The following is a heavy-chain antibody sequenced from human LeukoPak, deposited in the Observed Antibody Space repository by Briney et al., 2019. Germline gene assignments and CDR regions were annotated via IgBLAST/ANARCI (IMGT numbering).Heavy chain of an antibody. CDR1: GFTFSSYA. Sequence: GGSLRLSCAASGFTFSSYAMHWVRQAPGKGLEWVAVISYDGSNKYYADSVKGRFTISRDNSKNTLYLQMNSLRAEDTAVYYCARAEGYDILTSADYWGQGTLVT. V-gene: IGHV3-30*04. CDR2: ISYDGSNK. D-gene: IGHD3-9*01. CDR3: ARAEGYDILTSADY. J-gene: IGHJ4*02.